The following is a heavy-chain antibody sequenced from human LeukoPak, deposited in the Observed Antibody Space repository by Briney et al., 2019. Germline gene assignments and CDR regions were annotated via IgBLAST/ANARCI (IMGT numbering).Heavy chain of an antibody. CDR3: AKNSGFNSGWFDY. CDR1: GFTFSNYA. Sequence: GGSLRLSCAASGFTFSNYAMSWVRQAPGKGLEWVSGISGSGDSTYYADSVKGRFTISRDNSKNTLYLQMSSLRAEDTAVYYCAKNSGFNSGWFDYWGQGTLVTVSS. D-gene: IGHD5-12*01. CDR2: ISGSGDST. J-gene: IGHJ4*02. V-gene: IGHV3-23*01.